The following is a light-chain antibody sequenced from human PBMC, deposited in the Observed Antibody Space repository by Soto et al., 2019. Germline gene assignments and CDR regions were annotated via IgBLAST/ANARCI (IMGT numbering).Light chain of an antibody. J-gene: IGLJ1*01. CDR1: SSDVGGYNY. CDR2: EVS. Sequence: QSALTQPASVSASPGQSITISCTGTSSDVGGYNYVSWYQQHPGKAPKVMMYEVSYRPSGVSYRFSGSKSGNTASLTISGLPAEDEDDYYCSSPTSSDTRVFGTGTKLTVL. CDR3: SSPTSSDTRV. V-gene: IGLV2-14*01.